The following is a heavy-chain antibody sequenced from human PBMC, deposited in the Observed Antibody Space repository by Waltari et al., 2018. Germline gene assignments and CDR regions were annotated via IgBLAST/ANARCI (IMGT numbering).Heavy chain of an antibody. CDR2: IYHSGST. CDR3: ARVVEDYDFCSGYWSLYYFDY. J-gene: IGHJ4*02. CDR1: GYSISSGYY. D-gene: IGHD3-3*01. Sequence: QVQLQESGPGLVKPSETLSLTCAVSGYSISSGYYWGWIRQPPGKGLEWIGSIYHSGSTYYNPSLRSRVTISRDPSKNQSFLKLSSVTASDTAVYYCARVVEDYDFCSGYWSLYYFDYWGQGTLVTVSS. V-gene: IGHV4-38-2*01.